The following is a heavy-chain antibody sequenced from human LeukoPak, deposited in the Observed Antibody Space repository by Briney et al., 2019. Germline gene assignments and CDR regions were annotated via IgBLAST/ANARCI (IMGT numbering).Heavy chain of an antibody. D-gene: IGHD3-10*01. CDR2: ITSSSSTI. J-gene: IGHJ6*02. Sequence: GGSLRLSCAASGFTFSGYSMNWVRQAPGKGLEWVSYITSSSSTILYTDSVKGRFTISRDNSKNTLYLQMNSLRAEDTAVYYCAKPIYGSGTYYNVFFYAMDVWGQGTTVTVSS. V-gene: IGHV3-48*01. CDR1: GFTFSGYS. CDR3: AKPIYGSGTYYNVFFYAMDV.